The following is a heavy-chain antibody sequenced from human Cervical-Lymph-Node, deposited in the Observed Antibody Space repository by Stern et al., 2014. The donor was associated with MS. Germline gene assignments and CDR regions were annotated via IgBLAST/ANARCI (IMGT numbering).Heavy chain of an antibody. CDR3: ARHHGHSPTPFDS. CDR2: IFPGTPNT. CDR1: RDSFTTYW. D-gene: IGHD5-24*01. Sequence: EVQLVESGAEVKKPGGSLKISCKASRDSFTTYWIGWVRQIPGKGLGGMGIIFPGTPNTKYSPSFEGQVTFSVDRSTSTASLQWSSLKASDTAIYYCARHHGHSPTPFDSWGQGTRVTVSS. J-gene: IGHJ4*02. V-gene: IGHV5-51*01.